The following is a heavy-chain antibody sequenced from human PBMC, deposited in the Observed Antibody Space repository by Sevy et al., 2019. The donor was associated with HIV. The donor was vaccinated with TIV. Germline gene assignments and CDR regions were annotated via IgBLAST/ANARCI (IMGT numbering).Heavy chain of an antibody. CDR1: GFTFRSKW. CDR3: TAVAAGTALDFDY. J-gene: IGHJ4*02. Sequence: GGSLRLSCAASGFTFRSKWMSWVRQAPGKGLEWVGRIKSKTDGGTIDYAAPVKGRLTISRDDSRNTLYLQMNSLKTEDTAVYYCTAVAAGTALDFDYRGQGTLVTVSS. V-gene: IGHV3-15*01. CDR2: IKSKTDGGTI. D-gene: IGHD6-19*01.